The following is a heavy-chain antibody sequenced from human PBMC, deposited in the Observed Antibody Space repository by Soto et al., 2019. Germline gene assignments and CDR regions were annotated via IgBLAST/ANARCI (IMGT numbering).Heavy chain of an antibody. CDR2: INAGNGNT. CDR1: GYTFTSYA. J-gene: IGHJ3*02. CDR3: ARDHRGRSIAARPNAFDI. D-gene: IGHD6-6*01. Sequence: GASVKVSCKASGYTFTSYAMHWVRQAPGQRLEWMGWINAGNGNTKYSQKFQGRVTITRDTSASTAYMELSSLRSDDTAVYYCARDHRGRSIAARPNAFDIWGRGTMVTVSS. V-gene: IGHV1-3*01.